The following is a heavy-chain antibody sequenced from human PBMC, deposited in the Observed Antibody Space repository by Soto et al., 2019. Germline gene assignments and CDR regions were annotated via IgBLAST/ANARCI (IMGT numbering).Heavy chain of an antibody. CDR2: IKQDGSEK. V-gene: IGHV3-7*05. D-gene: IGHD2-2*01. J-gene: IGHJ6*02. CDR3: ARDNIVVVPAARPSYYYYGMDV. Sequence: PGESLKISCAASGFTFSSYWMSWVRQAPGKGLEWVANIKQDGSEKYYVDSVKGRFTISRDNAKNSLYLQMNSLRAEDTAVYYCARDNIVVVPAARPSYYYYGMDVWGQGTTVTVSS. CDR1: GFTFSSYW.